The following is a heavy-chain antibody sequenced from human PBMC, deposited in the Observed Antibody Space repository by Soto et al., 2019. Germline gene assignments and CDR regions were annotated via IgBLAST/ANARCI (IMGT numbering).Heavy chain of an antibody. J-gene: IGHJ6*02. CDR2: IKSKVDGGTA. CDR3: TTLSYIHPDGMDV. D-gene: IGHD1-1*01. CDR1: GFPFSNAW. V-gene: IGHV3-15*01. Sequence: GGSLRLSCEASGFPFSNAWMNLVRQCPGKGLEWLGRIKSKVDGGTADYGAATKGRFSISRDDLKNMLYLQMNSLKPDDTAVYYCTTLSYIHPDGMDVWGQGTTVPVSS.